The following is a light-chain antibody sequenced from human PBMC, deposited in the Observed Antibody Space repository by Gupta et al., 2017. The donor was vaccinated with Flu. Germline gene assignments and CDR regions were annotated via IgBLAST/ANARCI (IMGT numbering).Light chain of an antibody. Sequence: QSALTQPPSVSQSPGQSVSLSWTGPSSDVGRYNRVSWYHQSPVTVPKLMIYEVTNRPSGVPDRFSGSKSGNTASLTISGLQAEDEADYYCTSYTSSSTYVFGTGTKVTVL. CDR1: SSDVGRYNR. CDR2: EVT. V-gene: IGLV2-18*02. J-gene: IGLJ1*01. CDR3: TSYTSSSTYV.